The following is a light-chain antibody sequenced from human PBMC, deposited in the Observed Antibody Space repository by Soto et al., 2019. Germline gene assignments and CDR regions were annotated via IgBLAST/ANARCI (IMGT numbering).Light chain of an antibody. CDR3: MHGTHCPLT. J-gene: IGKJ4*01. Sequence: DVVMTQSPLSLPVTLGQPASISCRSSQSLVYTDGNTYLSWFQQRPGQSPRRLISRVSNRDSGVPARFRGSGSGTDFTLTISRVEAEDVGVYYCMHGTHCPLTFGGGTKVDIE. V-gene: IGKV2-30*01. CDR2: RVS. CDR1: QSLVYTDGNTY.